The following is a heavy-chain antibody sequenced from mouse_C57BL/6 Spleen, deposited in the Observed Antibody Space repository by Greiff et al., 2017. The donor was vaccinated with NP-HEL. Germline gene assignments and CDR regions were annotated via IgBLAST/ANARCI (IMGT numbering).Heavy chain of an antibody. CDR3: ARKEVDYYGYDGGAMDY. CDR1: GYTFTDYN. J-gene: IGHJ4*01. Sequence: VQLKESGPELVKPGASVKMSCKASGYTFTDYNMHWVKQSHGKSLEWIGYINPNNGGTSYNQKFKGKATLTVNKSSSTAYMELRSLTSEDSAVYYWARKEVDYYGYDGGAMDYWGQGTSVTVSS. D-gene: IGHD2-2*01. CDR2: INPNNGGT. V-gene: IGHV1-22*01.